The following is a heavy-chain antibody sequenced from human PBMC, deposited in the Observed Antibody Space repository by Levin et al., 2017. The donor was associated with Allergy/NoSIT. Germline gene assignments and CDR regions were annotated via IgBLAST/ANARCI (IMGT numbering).Heavy chain of an antibody. CDR1: GFTFSNYA. J-gene: IGHJ4*02. CDR3: KSGGRAGEGNWNAFDY. D-gene: IGHD1-1*01. V-gene: IGHV3-30*03. CDR2: ISHDGRNK. Sequence: PSETLSLACAASGFTFSNYAIHWVRQAPGKGLEWVAVISHDGRNKNYGASVKGRFTISRDNSKNTLSLQMNSLRPEDTAVYYCKSGGRAGEGNWNAFDYWGQGTLVTVSS.